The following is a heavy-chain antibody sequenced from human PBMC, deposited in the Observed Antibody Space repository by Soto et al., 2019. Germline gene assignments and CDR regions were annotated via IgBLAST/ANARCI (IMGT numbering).Heavy chain of an antibody. J-gene: IGHJ6*02. D-gene: IGHD3-22*01. CDR3: AKDPGFPTMIYGMDV. CDR2: ISYDATHK. CDR1: GFTFSSYG. Sequence: QVQLVESGGGVVQPGRSLSLSCAASGFTFSSYGMHWVRQAPGKGLEWLSVISYDATHKYYADSVKGRFTISRDNSKNTLYLQMDSLRPEDTAVYYCAKDPGFPTMIYGMDVWGQGTTVTVSS. V-gene: IGHV3-30*18.